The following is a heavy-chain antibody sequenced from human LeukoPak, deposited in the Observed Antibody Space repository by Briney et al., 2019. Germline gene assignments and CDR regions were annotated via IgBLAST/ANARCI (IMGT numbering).Heavy chain of an antibody. CDR1: GGSISSYC. CDR2: IYYSGST. Sequence: PSETLSLTCTVSGGSISSYCWSWIRQPPGKGLEWIGYIYYSGSTNYNPSLKSRVTISVDTSKNQFSLKLSSVTAADTAVYYCARAAVWFGRFDPWGQGTLVTVSS. D-gene: IGHD3-10*01. J-gene: IGHJ5*02. V-gene: IGHV4-59*01. CDR3: ARAAVWFGRFDP.